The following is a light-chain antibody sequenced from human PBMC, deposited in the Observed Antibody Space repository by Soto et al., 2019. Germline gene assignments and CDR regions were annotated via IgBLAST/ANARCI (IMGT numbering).Light chain of an antibody. Sequence: QSALTQPASVSGSPGQSITISCSGISPDFGVSWYQHFPGKAPKLMIYEGSKRPTGVSNRFSGSKSANTASLTISGLQPEDEAEYYCCSYGVRSTYVFGGGTKLTVL. J-gene: IGLJ3*02. CDR2: EGS. V-gene: IGLV2-23*01. CDR3: CSYGVRSTYV. CDR1: SPDFG.